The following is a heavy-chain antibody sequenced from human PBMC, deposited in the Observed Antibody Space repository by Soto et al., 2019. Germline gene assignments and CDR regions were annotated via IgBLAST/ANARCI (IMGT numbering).Heavy chain of an antibody. CDR2: INRASIYI. Sequence: LRLSCVASGFTSSTYDMNWVRQSPGKGLEWVSSINRASIYIYYADSVRGRFTISRDNAKNSLYLQMDSLRVEDTAVYYCARRTVTTYHYFDYWGQGTLVTVSS. J-gene: IGHJ4*02. CDR3: ARRTVTTYHYFDY. D-gene: IGHD4-17*01. V-gene: IGHV3-21*01. CDR1: GFTSSTYD.